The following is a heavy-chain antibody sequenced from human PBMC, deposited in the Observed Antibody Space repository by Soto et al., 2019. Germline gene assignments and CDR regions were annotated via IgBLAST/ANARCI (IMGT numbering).Heavy chain of an antibody. Sequence: ASVKVSCKASGYTFTSYYMHWVRQAPGQGLGWMGIINPSGGSTSYAQKFQGRVTMTRDTPTSTVYMELSSLRSEDTAVYYCARDRLAAAGAGHYYYYGMDVCGQGTTVTVSS. CDR2: INPSGGST. D-gene: IGHD6-13*01. J-gene: IGHJ6*02. CDR3: ARDRLAAAGAGHYYYYGMDV. V-gene: IGHV1-46*01. CDR1: GYTFTSYY.